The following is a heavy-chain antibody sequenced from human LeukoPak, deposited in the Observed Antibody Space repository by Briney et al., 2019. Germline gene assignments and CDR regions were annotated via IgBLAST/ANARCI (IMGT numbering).Heavy chain of an antibody. CDR3: ARDPNWGRSLQWGVHWYFDL. J-gene: IGHJ2*01. CDR2: IKQDGSEK. V-gene: IGHV3-7*01. D-gene: IGHD7-27*01. Sequence: PGGSLRLSCAASGFTFSSYWMNWVRQAPGKGLEWVANIKQDGSEKYYVDSVKGRFTISRDNAKNSLYLQMNSLRAEDTAVYYCARDPNWGRSLQWGVHWYFDLWGRGTLVTVSS. CDR1: GFTFSSYW.